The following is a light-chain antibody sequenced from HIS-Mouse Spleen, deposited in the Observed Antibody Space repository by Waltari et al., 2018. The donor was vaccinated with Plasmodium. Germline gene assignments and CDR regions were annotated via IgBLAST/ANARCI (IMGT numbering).Light chain of an antibody. V-gene: IGLV3-27*01. CDR3: YSAADNMGV. CDR1: VLAKKY. Sequence: SYALTQPSSVSVSPGQTARLTCSGDVLAKKYARWFQQKPGQAPVLVIYKDSERPSGIPERFSGSSSGTTVTLTISGAQVEDEADYYCYSAADNMGVFGGGTKLTVL. CDR2: KDS. J-gene: IGLJ3*02.